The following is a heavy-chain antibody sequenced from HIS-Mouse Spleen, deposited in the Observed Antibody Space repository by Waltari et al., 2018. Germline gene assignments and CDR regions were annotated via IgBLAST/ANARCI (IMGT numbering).Heavy chain of an antibody. D-gene: IGHD3-10*01. CDR1: GGSISSSSYY. V-gene: IGHV4-39*07. J-gene: IGHJ4*02. CDR3: AAMVRGVLDY. Sequence: QLQLQESGPGLVKPSETLSLTGTVSGGSISSSSYYWGWIRQPPGKGLEWIGSIYYSGSTYYNPSLKSRVTISVDTSKNQFSLKLSSVTAADTAVYYCAAMVRGVLDYWGQGTLVTVSS. CDR2: IYYSGST.